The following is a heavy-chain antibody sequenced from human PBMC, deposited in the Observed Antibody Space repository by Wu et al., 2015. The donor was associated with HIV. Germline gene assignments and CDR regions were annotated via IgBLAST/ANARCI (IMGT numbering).Heavy chain of an antibody. J-gene: IGHJ6*02. CDR1: GYIFTTYY. V-gene: IGHV1-8*02. D-gene: IGHD3-22*01. CDR3: ARGFGSWLLQARXGTS. CDR2: MNPKSGNT. Sequence: QVQLVQSGAEVKKPGASVTVSCKASGYIFTTYYIHWVRQAPGQGLEWMGWMNPKSGNTGYTQILQGRVTMTRNTSTTTALLRAGGDLKFEDTAVYYCARGFGSWLLQARXGTSWGQGDHGSSSP.